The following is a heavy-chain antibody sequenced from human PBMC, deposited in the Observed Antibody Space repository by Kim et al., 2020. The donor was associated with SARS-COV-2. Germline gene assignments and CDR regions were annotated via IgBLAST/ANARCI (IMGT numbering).Heavy chain of an antibody. V-gene: IGHV6-1*01. Sequence: DYAVSVKSQITINPDTAKNQFSLQLNSVTPEATAVYYCARDTPGQKAFDIWGQGTMVTVSS. CDR3: ARDTPGQKAFDI. J-gene: IGHJ3*02.